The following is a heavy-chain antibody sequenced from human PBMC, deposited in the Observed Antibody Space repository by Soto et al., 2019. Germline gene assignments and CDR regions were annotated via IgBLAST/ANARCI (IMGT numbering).Heavy chain of an antibody. CDR2: ISYDGSNK. CDR1: GFTFSSYA. CDR3: AKDRRPNYYYGMDV. Sequence: QVQLVESGGGVVQPGRSLRLSCAASGFTFSSYAMHWVRQAPGKGLEWVAVISYDGSNKYYADSVKGRFTISRDNSKNTLYLQMNSLRAEDTAVYYCAKDRRPNYYYGMDVSGQGTTVTVSS. J-gene: IGHJ6*02. V-gene: IGHV3-30*18. D-gene: IGHD6-25*01.